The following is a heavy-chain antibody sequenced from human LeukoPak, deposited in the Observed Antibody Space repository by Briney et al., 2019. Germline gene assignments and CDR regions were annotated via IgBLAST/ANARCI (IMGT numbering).Heavy chain of an antibody. D-gene: IGHD6-19*01. J-gene: IGHJ5*02. CDR3: ARDHSGWYGDWFDP. CDR1: GYTFTTYG. Sequence: GASVKVSCKASGYTFTTYGISWVRQAPGQGLEWVGWISAYNGNTNYAQKLQGRVTMTTDTSTSTAYMELRSLRSDDTAVYYCARDHSGWYGDWFDPWGQGTLVTVSS. CDR2: ISAYNGNT. V-gene: IGHV1-18*01.